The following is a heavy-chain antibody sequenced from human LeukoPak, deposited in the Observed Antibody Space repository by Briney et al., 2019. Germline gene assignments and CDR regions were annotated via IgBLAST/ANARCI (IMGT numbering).Heavy chain of an antibody. V-gene: IGHV7-4-1*02. Sequence: ASVKVSCKASGYTFTSYAMNWVRQAPGQGLEWRGWINTNTGNPTYAQGFTGRFVFSLDTSVSTAYLQISSLKAEDTAVYYCARELDPYYYDSPPDYWGQGTLVTVSS. CDR1: GYTFTSYA. CDR2: INTNTGNP. CDR3: ARELDPYYYDSPPDY. D-gene: IGHD3-22*01. J-gene: IGHJ4*02.